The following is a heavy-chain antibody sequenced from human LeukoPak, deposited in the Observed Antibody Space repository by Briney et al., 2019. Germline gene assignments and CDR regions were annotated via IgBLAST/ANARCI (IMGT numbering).Heavy chain of an antibody. CDR1: GYTFTGYY. D-gene: IGHD2-2*01. CDR3: ARDHCSSTSCSIFDY. Sequence: ASVKVSCKASGYTFTGYYMHWVRQAPGQGLELMGWINPNSCGTNYAQKVQGRVTMTRDPSISTAYMELSRLRSDDTAVYYCARDHCSSTSCSIFDYWGQGTLVTVSS. J-gene: IGHJ4*02. V-gene: IGHV1-2*02. CDR2: INPNSCGT.